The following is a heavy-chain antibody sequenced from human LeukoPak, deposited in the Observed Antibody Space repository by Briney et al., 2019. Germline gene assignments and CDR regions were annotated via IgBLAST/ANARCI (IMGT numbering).Heavy chain of an antibody. CDR3: ARSGYSYGLFDY. CDR2: INAGNGNT. J-gene: IGHJ4*02. Sequence: ASVKVSCKASGGTFSSYAISWVRQAPGQRLEWMGWINAGNGNTKYSQKFQGRVTITRDTSASTAYMELSSLRSEDTAVYYCARSGYSYGLFDYWGQGTLVTVSS. CDR1: GGTFSSYA. V-gene: IGHV1-3*01. D-gene: IGHD5-18*01.